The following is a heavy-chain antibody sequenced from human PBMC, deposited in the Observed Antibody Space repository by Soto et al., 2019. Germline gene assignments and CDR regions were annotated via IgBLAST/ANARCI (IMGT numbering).Heavy chain of an antibody. J-gene: IGHJ6*02. Sequence: GGSLRLSCAASVFTFSAFGMHWVRQAPGKGLEWVSIISYDGILKYYADSVKGRFTISSDTSKGALYLQMNSPRPEDTAVYYCQKDFKVSGGHYGSLNYYYGMEVWGQGTPVTVSS. D-gene: IGHD3-10*01. V-gene: IGHV3-30*18. CDR1: VFTFSAFG. CDR2: ISYDGILK. CDR3: QKDFKVSGGHYGSLNYYYGMEV.